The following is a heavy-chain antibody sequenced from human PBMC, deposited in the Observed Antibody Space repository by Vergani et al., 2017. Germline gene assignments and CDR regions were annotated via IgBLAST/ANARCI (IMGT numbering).Heavy chain of an antibody. CDR1: GGSIRSGSYY. J-gene: IGHJ3*02. CDR2: SYTSGST. V-gene: IGHV4-61*02. D-gene: IGHD3-10*01. CDR3: ARAGGLLWFGELLGAFDI. Sequence: QVQLQESGPGLVKPSQTLSLTCTVSGGSIRSGSYYWGWIRQPAGKGLEWIGRSYTSGSTNYNPSLRSRVTISVDTSKNQFSLKLSSVTAADTAVYYCARAGGLLWFGELLGAFDIWGQGTMVTVSS.